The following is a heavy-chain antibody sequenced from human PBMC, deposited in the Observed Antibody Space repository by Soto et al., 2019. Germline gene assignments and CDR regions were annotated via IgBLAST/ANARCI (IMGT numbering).Heavy chain of an antibody. Sequence: ALVKVSRKASGLTFSGYDIHRVRLATGRGLEWVGGMNLITGNGGYAQKFQGRVTMTRNTSIATAYMELSRLRSEDTAAYYCARREERPGPHPLASWGQGSPVTAS. CDR2: MNLITGNG. D-gene: IGHD1-26*01. CDR1: GLTFSGYD. CDR3: ARREERPGPHPLAS. J-gene: IGHJ5*02. V-gene: IGHV1-8*01.